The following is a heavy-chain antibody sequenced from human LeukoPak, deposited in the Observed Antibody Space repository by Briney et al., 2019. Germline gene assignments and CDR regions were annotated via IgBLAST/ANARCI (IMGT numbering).Heavy chain of an antibody. J-gene: IGHJ4*02. D-gene: IGHD5-24*01. CDR3: AKDGGGYSEHPYDY. Sequence: GGSLRLSCAASGFAFNGYYMSWVRQAPGKGLEWVANINQDGSDKYYVDSVKGRFTISRDNAKKSVYLQMNSLRAEDTAIYYCAKDGGGYSEHPYDYWGQGTLVTVSP. CDR2: INQDGSDK. V-gene: IGHV3-7*01. CDR1: GFAFNGYY.